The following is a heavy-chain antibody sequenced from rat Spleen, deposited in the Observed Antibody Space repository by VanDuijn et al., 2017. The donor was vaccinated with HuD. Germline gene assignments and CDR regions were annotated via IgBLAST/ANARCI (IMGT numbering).Heavy chain of an antibody. V-gene: IGHV5-31*01. CDR2: ITKDGGSL. D-gene: IGHD1-11*01. CDR1: GFTFNNYW. CDR3: SRGGATRFDY. J-gene: IGHJ2*01. Sequence: EVELVESGGGLVQPGTSLKLSCVTSGFTFNNYWLSWVRQTPGKGLDWVASITKDGGSLFYRDSVKGRFTVSRDNEQNILYLQMDSLRSEDTAAYYCSRGGATRFDYWGQGVMVTVSS.